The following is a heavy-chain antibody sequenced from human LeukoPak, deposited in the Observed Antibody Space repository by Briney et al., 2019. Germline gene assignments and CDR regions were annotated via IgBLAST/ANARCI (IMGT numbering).Heavy chain of an antibody. CDR3: ARVREYCSSTSCNIKDYHYYMDV. Sequence: SETLSLTCTVSGGSISSYYWSWIRQPAGKGLEWIGRIYTSGSTNYNTSLKGRVPMSVDPSKNQCSLKLSSVTATDTAVYYCARVREYCSSTSCNIKDYHYYMDVWGKGTTVTFSS. D-gene: IGHD2-2*01. CDR2: IYTSGST. J-gene: IGHJ6*03. CDR1: GGSISSYY. V-gene: IGHV4-4*07.